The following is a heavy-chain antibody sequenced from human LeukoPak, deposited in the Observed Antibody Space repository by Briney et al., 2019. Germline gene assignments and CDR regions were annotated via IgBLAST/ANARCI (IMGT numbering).Heavy chain of an antibody. CDR1: GFTFSSYA. CDR3: AERGSYRRFDY. J-gene: IGHJ4*02. V-gene: IGHV3-23*01. Sequence: GGSLRLSCAASGFTFSSYAMSWVRQAPGKGLEWVSAISGSGGSTYYADSVKGRFTISRDNSQNTLYLQMNSLRAEDTAVYYCAERGSYRRFDYWGQGTLVTVSS. CDR2: ISGSGGST. D-gene: IGHD3-16*02.